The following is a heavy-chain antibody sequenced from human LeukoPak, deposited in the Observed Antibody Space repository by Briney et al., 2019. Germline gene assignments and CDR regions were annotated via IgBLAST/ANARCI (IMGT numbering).Heavy chain of an antibody. CDR2: IHYSGNA. Sequence: SETLSLTCTVSGDSISGYFWSWIRQTPGKGLEWIGYIHYSGNANYNPSLKSRVTISADTSKNQCSLKLRSVTAADTALYYCARHHQTTTPLGWFDPWGQGTLVTVSS. CDR3: ARHHQTTTPLGWFDP. D-gene: IGHD1-26*01. CDR1: GDSISGYF. V-gene: IGHV4-59*08. J-gene: IGHJ5*02.